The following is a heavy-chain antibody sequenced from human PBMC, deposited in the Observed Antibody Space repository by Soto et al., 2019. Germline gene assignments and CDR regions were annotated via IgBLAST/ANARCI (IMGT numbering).Heavy chain of an antibody. CDR2: IIPILGIA. CDR1: GGTFSSYI. V-gene: IGHV1-69*08. Sequence: QVQLVQSGAEVKKPGSSVKVSCKASGGTFSSYIISWVRQAPGQGLEWMGRIIPILGIANYAQKFQGRVTITADKSTSTAYMELSSLRSEDTAVYYCARDLWTVGAFDIWGQGTMVTVSS. CDR3: ARDLWTVGAFDI. J-gene: IGHJ3*02. D-gene: IGHD3-3*01.